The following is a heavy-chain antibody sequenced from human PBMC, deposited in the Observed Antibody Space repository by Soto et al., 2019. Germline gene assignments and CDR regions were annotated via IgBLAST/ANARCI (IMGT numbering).Heavy chain of an antibody. CDR2: IYYSGST. D-gene: IGHD3-9*01. V-gene: IGHV4-59*08. CDR1: GGSISSYY. J-gene: IGHJ6*03. CDR3: AGVLRGWYYYYMDV. Sequence: SETLSLTCTVSGGSISSYYWSWIRQPPGKGLEWIGYIYYSGSTNYNPSLKSRVTISVDTSKNQFSLKLSSVTAADTAVYYCAGVLRGWYYYYMDVWGKGTTVTVSS.